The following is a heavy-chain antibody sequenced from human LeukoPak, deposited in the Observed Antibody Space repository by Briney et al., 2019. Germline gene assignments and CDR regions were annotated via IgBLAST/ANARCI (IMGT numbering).Heavy chain of an antibody. CDR1: GFTFSSYG. CDR3: AKPLDIEWLRSVYDY. Sequence: PGGSLRLSCAASGFTFSSYGMHWVRQAPGKGLEWVAVISYDGSNKYYADSVKGRFTISRDNSKNTLYLQMNSLRAEDTAVYYCAKPLDIEWLRSVYDYWGQGTLVTVSS. J-gene: IGHJ4*02. V-gene: IGHV3-30*18. CDR2: ISYDGSNK. D-gene: IGHD5-12*01.